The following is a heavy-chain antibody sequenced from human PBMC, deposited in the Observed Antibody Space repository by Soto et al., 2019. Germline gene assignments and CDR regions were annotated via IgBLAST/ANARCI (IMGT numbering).Heavy chain of an antibody. CDR1: GYSFTSYW. D-gene: IGHD2-2*02. CDR3: ARHHCSSTSCYRGQDYYYYYGMDV. J-gene: IGHJ6*02. Sequence: GESLKISCKGSGYSFTSYWIGWVRQMPGKGLEWMGIIYPGDSDTRYSPSFQGQVTISADKSISTAYLQWSSLKASDTAVYYCARHHCSSTSCYRGQDYYYYYGMDVWGQGTTVTVSS. V-gene: IGHV5-51*01. CDR2: IYPGDSDT.